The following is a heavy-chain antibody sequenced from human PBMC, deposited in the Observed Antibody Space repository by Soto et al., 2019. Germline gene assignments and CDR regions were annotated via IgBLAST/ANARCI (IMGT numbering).Heavy chain of an antibody. CDR2: INAGNGNT. Sequence: ASVKVSCKASGYTFTSYAMHWVRQAPGQRLEWMGWINAGNGNTKYSQKFQGRVTITRDTSASTAYMELSSLRSEDTAVYYCAGQEKHCSGGSCYFYSLYYYYGMDVWGQGTTVTV. D-gene: IGHD2-15*01. CDR1: GYTFTSYA. V-gene: IGHV1-3*01. CDR3: AGQEKHCSGGSCYFYSLYYYYGMDV. J-gene: IGHJ6*02.